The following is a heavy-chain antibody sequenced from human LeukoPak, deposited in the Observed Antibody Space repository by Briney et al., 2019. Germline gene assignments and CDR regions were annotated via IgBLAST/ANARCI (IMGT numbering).Heavy chain of an antibody. D-gene: IGHD1-26*01. CDR3: ARAGSGTYNLDY. CDR1: GFTFSSYS. Sequence: RGSLRLSSAASGFTFSSYSINLVRQAPGKGLERVSSISSSSVYIYYAHSLKGRFTISRDNAKHSLYLQMNSLRAEDTAVYYCARAGSGTYNLDYWGQGTLVTVSS. CDR2: ISSSSVYI. V-gene: IGHV3-21*01. J-gene: IGHJ4*02.